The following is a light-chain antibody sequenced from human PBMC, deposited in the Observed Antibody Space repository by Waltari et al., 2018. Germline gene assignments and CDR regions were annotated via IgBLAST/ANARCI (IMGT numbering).Light chain of an antibody. J-gene: IGLJ1*01. CDR2: DDN. Sequence: YVLTQPPSVSVAPGKTARITCGGYNLGSKSVHWYQQKPGQAPVLVIFDDNDRPSGISERRSGSNSGNTATLTISRVEAGDEADYYCQVWDSRSDHSVFGSGTTVTVL. CDR1: NLGSKS. CDR3: QVWDSRSDHSV. V-gene: IGLV3-21*04.